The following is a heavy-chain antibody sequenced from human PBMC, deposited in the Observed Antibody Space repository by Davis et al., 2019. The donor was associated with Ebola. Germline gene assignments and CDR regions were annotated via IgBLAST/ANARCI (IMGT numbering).Heavy chain of an antibody. Sequence: GESLKISCAASGFTFSSYSMNWVRQAPGKGPEWVSSISSSASYKNYADSVKGRFTISRDNSKNTLFLEMNSVRAEDTAVYYCAKDYYDSSGRYFDYWGQGTLVTVSS. J-gene: IGHJ4*02. CDR1: GFTFSSYS. V-gene: IGHV3-21*05. CDR3: AKDYYDSSGRYFDY. D-gene: IGHD3-22*01. CDR2: ISSSASYK.